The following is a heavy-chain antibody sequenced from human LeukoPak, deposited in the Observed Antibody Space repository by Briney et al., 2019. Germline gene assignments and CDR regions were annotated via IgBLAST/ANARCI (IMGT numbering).Heavy chain of an antibody. CDR3: ARDWSPNYDILTGLVAFDI. CDR2: IIPIFGTA. J-gene: IGHJ3*02. Sequence: ASVKVSCKASGGTFSSYAISWVRQAPRQGLEWMGRIIPIFGTANYAQKFQGRVTITTDESTSTAYMELSSLRSEDTAVYYCARDWSPNYDILTGLVAFDIWGQGTMVTVSS. V-gene: IGHV1-69*05. D-gene: IGHD3-9*01. CDR1: GGTFSSYA.